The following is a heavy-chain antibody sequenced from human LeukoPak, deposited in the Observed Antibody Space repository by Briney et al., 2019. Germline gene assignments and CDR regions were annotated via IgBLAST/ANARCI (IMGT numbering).Heavy chain of an antibody. CDR1: GFTFGTYA. Sequence: GGSLRLSCAASGFTFGTYAMSWVRRAPGKGLEWVSAISASGGDTYYADAVRGRFAISRDNSKNTLYLQMNSLRGEDAAVYYCAKDREQWLDVYYFDYWGQGTLVTVSS. J-gene: IGHJ4*02. CDR3: AKDREQWLDVYYFDY. V-gene: IGHV3-23*01. D-gene: IGHD6-19*01. CDR2: ISASGGDT.